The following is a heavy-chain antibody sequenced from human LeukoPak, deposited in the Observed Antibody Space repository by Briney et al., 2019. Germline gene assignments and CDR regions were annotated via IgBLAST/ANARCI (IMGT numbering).Heavy chain of an antibody. CDR2: VDPEDGET. D-gene: IGHD3-10*01. V-gene: IGHV1-69-2*01. CDR3: ARGWGAGSGSYWSGITISGWCDY. CDR1: GYTFSDYY. J-gene: IGHJ4*02. Sequence: GASVKVSCKASGYTFSDYYIHWVQQTPGKGLEWMGRVDPEDGETIYAERFQGRVTITADVSAETSYMEVSSLRSEDTAVYYCARGWGAGSGSYWSGITISGWCDYWGQGTLVIVSS.